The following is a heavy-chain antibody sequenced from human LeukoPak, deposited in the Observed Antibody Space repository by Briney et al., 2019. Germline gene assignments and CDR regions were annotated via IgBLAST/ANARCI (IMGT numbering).Heavy chain of an antibody. Sequence: SETLSLTCTVSGGSISSSSYYWGWIRQPPGKGLEWIGSIYYSGSTYYNPSLKSRVTISVDTSKNQFSLTLSSVTAGDTAVYYCARDRGWFGEFDYWGQGTLVTVSS. CDR1: GGSISSSSYY. J-gene: IGHJ4*02. CDR2: IYYSGST. V-gene: IGHV4-39*07. CDR3: ARDRGWFGEFDY. D-gene: IGHD3-10*01.